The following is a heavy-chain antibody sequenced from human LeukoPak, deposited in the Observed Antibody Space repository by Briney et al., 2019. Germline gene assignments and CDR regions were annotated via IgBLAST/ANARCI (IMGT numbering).Heavy chain of an antibody. CDR3: ARDRRGIAVAGTDY. J-gene: IGHJ4*02. CDR1: GGSFSGYY. CDR2: ISSSSSYI. V-gene: IGHV3-21*01. D-gene: IGHD6-19*01. Sequence: ETLSLTCAVYGGSFSGYYWSWIRQPPGKGLEWVSSISSSSSYIYYADSVKGRFTISRDNAKNSLYLQMNSLRAEDTAVYYCARDRRGIAVAGTDYWGQGTLVTVSS.